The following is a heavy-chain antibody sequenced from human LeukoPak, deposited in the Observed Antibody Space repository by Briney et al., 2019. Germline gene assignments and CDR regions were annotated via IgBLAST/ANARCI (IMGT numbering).Heavy chain of an antibody. CDR2: ISSSGSTI. CDR1: GFTFSDYY. Sequence: GGSLRLFCAASGFTFSDYYMSWIRQAPGKGLEWVSYISSSGSTIYYADSVKGRFTISRDNAKNSLYLQMNSLRAEDTAVYYCARGHYDILTGYYTAFDYWGQGTLVTVSS. J-gene: IGHJ4*02. D-gene: IGHD3-9*01. V-gene: IGHV3-11*01. CDR3: ARGHYDILTGYYTAFDY.